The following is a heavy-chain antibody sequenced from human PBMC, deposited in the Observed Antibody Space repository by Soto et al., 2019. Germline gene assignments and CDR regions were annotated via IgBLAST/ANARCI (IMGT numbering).Heavy chain of an antibody. Sequence: SETLSLTCAISGDSVSTNSATWDWIRQSPSRGLEWLGRTYYRSKWYNDYAVSVKGRITINPDTSNNQLSLQLNSVTPHYGGGPYFDYWGQGTLVTVSS. J-gene: IGHJ4*02. CDR3: DY. CDR1: GDSVSTNSAT. CDR2: TYYRSKWYN. D-gene: IGHD4-17*01. V-gene: IGHV6-1*01.